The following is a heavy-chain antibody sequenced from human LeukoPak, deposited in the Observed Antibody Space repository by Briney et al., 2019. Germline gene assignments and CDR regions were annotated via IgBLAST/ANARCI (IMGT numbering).Heavy chain of an antibody. CDR1: GFTFSSYG. J-gene: IGHJ4*02. CDR3: ARAAGYYGSGSRTDY. V-gene: IGHV3-30*19. Sequence: GGSLRLSCAASGFTFSSYGMHWVRQTPGKGLEWVAVISYDGSNKYYADSVKGRFTISRDNSKNTLYLQMNSLRAEDTAVYYCARAAGYYGSGSRTDYWGQGTLVTVSS. D-gene: IGHD3-10*01. CDR2: ISYDGSNK.